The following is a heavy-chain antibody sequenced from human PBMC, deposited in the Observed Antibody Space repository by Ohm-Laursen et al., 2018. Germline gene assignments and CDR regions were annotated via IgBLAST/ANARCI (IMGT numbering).Heavy chain of an antibody. Sequence: GSLRLSCTASGFPFSAYSMSWVRQAPGKGLEWVSAISGSGGSTYYADSVKGRFTISRDNSKNTLYLQMNSLRAEDTAVYYCAKSAYGLRFLEWLPNWGQGTLVTVSS. V-gene: IGHV3-23*01. CDR2: ISGSGGST. D-gene: IGHD3-3*01. CDR3: AKSAYGLRFLEWLPN. J-gene: IGHJ4*02. CDR1: GFPFSAYS.